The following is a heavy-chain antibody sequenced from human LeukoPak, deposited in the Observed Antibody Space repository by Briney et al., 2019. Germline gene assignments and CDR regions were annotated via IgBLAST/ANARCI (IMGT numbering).Heavy chain of an antibody. CDR3: ARVLGSGYSDY. Sequence: PSQTLSLTCAVSGGSISSRGYSWSWIRQPPGKGLQWIGYIYHSGSTYYNPSLKSRVTISVDRSKSQFSLKLSSVTAADTAVYYCARVLGSGYSDYWGQGTLVTVSS. J-gene: IGHJ4*02. V-gene: IGHV4-30-2*01. CDR2: IYHSGST. CDR1: GGSISSRGYS. D-gene: IGHD2-15*01.